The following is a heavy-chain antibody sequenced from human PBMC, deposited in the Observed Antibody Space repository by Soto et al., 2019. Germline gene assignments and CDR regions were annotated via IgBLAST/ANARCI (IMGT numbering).Heavy chain of an antibody. CDR3: ARNSYLDY. Sequence: PSETLSLTCVVSGGSISSGGYSWSWIRQPPGKGLEWIGYIYHSGSTYYNPSLKSRVTISVDRSKNQFSLKLSPVTAADTAVYYCARNSYLDYWGQGTLVTVSS. CDR1: GGSISSGGYS. D-gene: IGHD5-18*01. CDR2: IYHSGST. V-gene: IGHV4-30-2*01. J-gene: IGHJ4*02.